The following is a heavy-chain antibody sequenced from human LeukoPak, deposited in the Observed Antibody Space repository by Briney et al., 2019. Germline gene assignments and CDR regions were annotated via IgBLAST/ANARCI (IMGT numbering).Heavy chain of an antibody. D-gene: IGHD3-22*01. CDR3: ARGKYNYDSRPVAGWYFDY. CDR2: IYHSGST. V-gene: IGHV4-4*02. CDR1: GGSISSSNW. Sequence: SETLSLTCAVSGGSISSSNWWSWVRQPPGKGLEWIGEIYHSGSTNYNPSLKSRVTISGDTSKNQFSLKLSSVTAADTAVYYCARGKYNYDSRPVAGWYFDYWGQGTLVTVSS. J-gene: IGHJ4*02.